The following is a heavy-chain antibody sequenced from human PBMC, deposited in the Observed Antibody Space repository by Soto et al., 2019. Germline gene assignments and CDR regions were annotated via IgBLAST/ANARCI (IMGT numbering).Heavy chain of an antibody. CDR1: GGSFSGYY. V-gene: IGHV4-34*01. CDR2: INHSGST. J-gene: IGHJ4*02. CDR3: SREVGLDYDILTGYYNLKYYFDY. D-gene: IGHD3-9*01. Sequence: SETLSLTCAVYGGSFSGYYWSWIRQPPGKGLEWIGEINHSGSTNYNPSLKSRVTISVDTSKNQFSLKLSSVTAADTAVYYCSREVGLDYDILTGYYNLKYYFDYWGQGTLVTVS.